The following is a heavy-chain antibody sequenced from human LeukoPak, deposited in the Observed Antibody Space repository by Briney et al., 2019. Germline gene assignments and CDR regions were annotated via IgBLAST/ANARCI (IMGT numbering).Heavy chain of an antibody. D-gene: IGHD5-18*01. Sequence: GASVKVSCKASGGTFSSYAISWGRQAPGQGLEWMGGIIPIFGTANYAQKFQGRVTITADKSTSTAYMELSSLRSEDTAVYYCASGTDTAMGDYGMDVWGKGTTVTVSS. CDR3: ASGTDTAMGDYGMDV. V-gene: IGHV1-69*06. J-gene: IGHJ6*04. CDR1: GGTFSSYA. CDR2: IIPIFGTA.